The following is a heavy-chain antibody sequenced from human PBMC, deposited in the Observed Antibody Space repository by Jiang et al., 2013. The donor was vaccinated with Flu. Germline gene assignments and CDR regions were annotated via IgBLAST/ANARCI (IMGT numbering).Heavy chain of an antibody. V-gene: IGHV3-64D*06. D-gene: IGHD5-24*01. Sequence: VQLVESGGGLVQPGGSLRLSCSASGFTFSSYAMHWVRQAPGKGLECVSTISSDGGSTFYADSVKGRFTISRDNSKNTLYLQMSSLRAEDTAVYYCVKEEEPYNNFDYWGQGTLVTVSS. CDR3: VKEEEPYNNFDY. CDR2: ISSDGGST. J-gene: IGHJ4*02. CDR1: GFTFSSYA.